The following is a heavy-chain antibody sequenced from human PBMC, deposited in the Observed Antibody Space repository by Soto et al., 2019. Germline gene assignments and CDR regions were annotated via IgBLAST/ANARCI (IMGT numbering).Heavy chain of an antibody. CDR2: ISSRSDI. D-gene: IGHD2-2*02. CDR3: AREYTAWPLAYGLDV. J-gene: IGHJ6*02. CDR1: GFTFSTYS. V-gene: IGHV3-21*01. Sequence: XGSLRLSCLGAGFTFSTYSINWVRQAPGKGLEWVSSISSRSDIYYADSVKGRFTISRDNAKNSVSLQMNSLRAEDTAVYYCAREYTAWPLAYGLDVWGQGTTVTVSS.